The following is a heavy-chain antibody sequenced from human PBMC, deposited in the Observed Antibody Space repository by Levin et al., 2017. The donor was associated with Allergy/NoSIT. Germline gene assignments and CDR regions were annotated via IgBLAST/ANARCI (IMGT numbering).Heavy chain of an antibody. CDR1: GFTFSSYA. J-gene: IGHJ2*01. V-gene: IGHV3-23*01. Sequence: GGSLRLSCAASGFTFSSYAMSWVRQAPGKGLEWVSAISGSGGSTYYADSVKGRFTISRDNSKNTLYLQMNSLRAEDTAVYYCAKRSEVYSSGREWYFDLWGRGTLVTVSS. D-gene: IGHD3-22*01. CDR2: ISGSGGST. CDR3: AKRSEVYSSGREWYFDL.